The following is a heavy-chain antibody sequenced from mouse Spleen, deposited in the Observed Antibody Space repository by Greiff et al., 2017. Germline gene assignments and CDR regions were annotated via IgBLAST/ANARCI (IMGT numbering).Heavy chain of an antibody. CDR1: GYSFTDYN. V-gene: IGHV1-39*01. D-gene: IGHD2-10*01. Sequence: VQLKESGPELVKPGASVKISCKASGYSFTDYNMNWVKQSNGKSLEWMGIINPNFGTTTYNQKFKGKATLTVDQSSSTAYMQLNSLTSEDSAVYYCAMSLLGFAYWGQGTLVTVSA. J-gene: IGHJ3*01. CDR2: INPNFGTT. CDR3: AMSLLGFAY.